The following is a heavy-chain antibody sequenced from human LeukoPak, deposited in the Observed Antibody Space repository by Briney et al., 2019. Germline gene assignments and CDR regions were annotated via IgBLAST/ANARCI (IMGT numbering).Heavy chain of an antibody. CDR2: IIPIFGTA. V-gene: IGHV1-69*06. CDR1: GGTFSSYA. CDR3: ARGYYDSSGYSDY. J-gene: IGHJ4*02. Sequence: PGASVKVSCKASGGTFSSYAISWVRQAPGQGLEWMGGIIPIFGTANYAQKFQGRVTITADKSTSTAYMELSRLRSDDTAVYYCARGYYDSSGYSDYWGQGTLVTVSS. D-gene: IGHD3-22*01.